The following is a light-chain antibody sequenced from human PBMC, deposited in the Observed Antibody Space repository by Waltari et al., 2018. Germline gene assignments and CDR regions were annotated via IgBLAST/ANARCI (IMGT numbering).Light chain of an antibody. Sequence: QSALTQPPSASGSPGQSVTISCTGTSSDVGGYNYVSWYQQHPGKAPKLMIYEVSKRPSGVPDRFSGSKSGNTASLTVSGRQAEDEADYYCRSYAGSNNFHVVFGGGTKLTVL. CDR3: RSYAGSNNFHVV. CDR2: EVS. V-gene: IGLV2-8*01. J-gene: IGLJ2*01. CDR1: SSDVGGYNY.